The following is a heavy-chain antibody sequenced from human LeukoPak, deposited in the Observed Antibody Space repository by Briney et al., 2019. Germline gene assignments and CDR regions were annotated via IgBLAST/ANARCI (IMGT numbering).Heavy chain of an antibody. J-gene: IGHJ3*02. CDR1: GYTLTELS. V-gene: IGHV1-24*01. CDR2: FDPEDGET. D-gene: IGHD6-6*01. Sequence: ASVKVSCKVSGYTLTELSMHWVRQAPGKGLEWMGGFDPEDGETIYAQKFQGRVTMTEDTSTDTAYMELSSLRSEDTAVCYCATGLRPYLEYSSSSGYDAFDIWGQGTMVTVSS. CDR3: ATGLRPYLEYSSSSGYDAFDI.